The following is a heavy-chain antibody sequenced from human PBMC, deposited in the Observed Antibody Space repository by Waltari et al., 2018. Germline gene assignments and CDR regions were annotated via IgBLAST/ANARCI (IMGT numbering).Heavy chain of an antibody. D-gene: IGHD1-7*01. J-gene: IGHJ5*02. V-gene: IGHV1-69*01. CDR3: ARDVGSITGTTGGP. CDR1: GGTFSSYA. CDR2: IIPIFGTA. Sequence: QVQLVQSGAEVKKPGSSVTVSCKASGGTFSSYAIRWVPQAPGQGLEWRGGIIPIFGTANYAQKFQGRVTITADESTSTAYMELSSLRSEDTAVYYCARDVGSITGTTGGPWGQGTLVTVSS.